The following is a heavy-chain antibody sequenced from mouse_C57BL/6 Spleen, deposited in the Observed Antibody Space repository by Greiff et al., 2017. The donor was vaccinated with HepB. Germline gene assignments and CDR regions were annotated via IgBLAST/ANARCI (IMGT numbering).Heavy chain of an antibody. CDR3: ARGIFYDYTGYFDV. Sequence: VQVVESGGGLVKPGGSLKLSCAASGFTFSDYGMHWVRQAPEKGLEWVAYISSGSSTIYYADTVKGRFTISRDNAKNTLFLQMTSLRSEDTAMYYCARGIFYDYTGYFDVWGTGTTVTVSS. D-gene: IGHD2-4*01. CDR1: GFTFSDYG. J-gene: IGHJ1*03. V-gene: IGHV5-17*01. CDR2: ISSGSSTI.